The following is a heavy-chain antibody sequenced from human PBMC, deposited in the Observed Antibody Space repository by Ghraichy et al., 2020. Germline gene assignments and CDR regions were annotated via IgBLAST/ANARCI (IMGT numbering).Heavy chain of an antibody. CDR1: GGSISNSNFY. V-gene: IGHV4-39*01. J-gene: IGHJ6*02. CDR2: IFYSGNT. D-gene: IGHD1-1*01. CDR3: VRHEHNPLMDV. Sequence: SETLSLTCTVSGGSISNSNFYWGWIRQPPVKGLEWIGSIFYSGNTYYGPSLKSRVAISIDTSKNQFSLKLNSVTAADTAVYYCVRHEHNPLMDVWGQGTTVTVSS.